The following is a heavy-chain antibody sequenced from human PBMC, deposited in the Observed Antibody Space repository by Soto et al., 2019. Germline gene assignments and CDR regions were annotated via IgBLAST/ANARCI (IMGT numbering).Heavy chain of an antibody. D-gene: IGHD2-2*01. Sequence: SETLSLTCTVSGGSISSYYWSWIRQPPGKGLEWIRYIYYSGSTNYNPSLKSRVTISVDTSKNQFSLKLSSVTAADTAVYYCARDLSGGLVPAARDYYYYYYMDVWGKGTTVTVSS. J-gene: IGHJ6*03. CDR1: GGSISSYY. CDR3: ARDLSGGLVPAARDYYYYYYMDV. CDR2: IYYSGST. V-gene: IGHV4-59*01.